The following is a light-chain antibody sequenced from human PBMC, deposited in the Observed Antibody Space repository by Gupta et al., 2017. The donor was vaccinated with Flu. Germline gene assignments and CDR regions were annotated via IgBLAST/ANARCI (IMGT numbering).Light chain of an antibody. V-gene: IGLV3-21*02. CDR1: DMGSKC. Sequence: SYVLTQPLPVSVAPGQTARITCGRTDMGSKCVHWYQQRPGQAPVLVVFNDSDRPSGIPGRFSGSYSGNTATLSIIRVEGGDEADYYCKGWDSSSDHPRMFGGGTKLTVL. CDR3: KGWDSSSDHPRM. CDR2: NDS. J-gene: IGLJ3*02.